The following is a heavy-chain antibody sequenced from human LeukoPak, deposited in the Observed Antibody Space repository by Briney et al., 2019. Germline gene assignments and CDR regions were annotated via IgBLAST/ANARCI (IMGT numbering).Heavy chain of an antibody. CDR1: GFTFSSYW. CDR3: AREDAAAGTYHNWFDP. V-gene: IGHV3-74*01. D-gene: IGHD6-13*01. J-gene: IGHJ5*02. CDR2: INSDGSST. Sequence: GGSLRLSCAASGFTFSSYWMHWVRQAPGKGLVWVSRINSDGSSTSYADSVKGRFTISRDNAKNTLYLQMNSLRAEDTAVYYCAREDAAAGTYHNWFDPWGQGTLVTVSS.